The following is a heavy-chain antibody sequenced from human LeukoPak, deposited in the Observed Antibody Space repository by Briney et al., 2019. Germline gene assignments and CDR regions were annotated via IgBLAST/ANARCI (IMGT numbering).Heavy chain of an antibody. CDR2: IGTAGGP. V-gene: IGHV3-13*05. CDR3: ARGVTYGSGSYVFDY. CDR1: GFTFSSYD. D-gene: IGHD3-10*01. J-gene: IGHJ4*02. Sequence: PGGSLRLSCAASGFTFSSYDMHWVRQATGKGLEWVSAIGTAGGPYYPGSVKGRFTISRENAKNSLYLQMNSLRAGDTAVYYCARGVTYGSGSYVFDYWGQGTLVTVSS.